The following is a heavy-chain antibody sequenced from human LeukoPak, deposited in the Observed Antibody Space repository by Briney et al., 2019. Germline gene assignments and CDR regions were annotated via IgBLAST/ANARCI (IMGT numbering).Heavy chain of an antibody. V-gene: IGHV3-30*14. CDR2: ISYDGSNK. Sequence: GGSLRLSCAAAGFSFSSYAMHWGRQAPDKGLEWVAVISYDGSNKYYADSVKGRFTISRHNFKNTLSLQMNSLRARDTAVYYCASEPDSSGYSYYYYGMDVWGQGTTVIVSS. CDR1: GFSFSSYA. D-gene: IGHD3-22*01. CDR3: ASEPDSSGYSYYYYGMDV. J-gene: IGHJ6*02.